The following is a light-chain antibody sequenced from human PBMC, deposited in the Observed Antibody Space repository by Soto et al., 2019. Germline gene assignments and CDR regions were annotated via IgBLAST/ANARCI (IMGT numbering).Light chain of an antibody. CDR2: AAT. V-gene: IGKV3-15*01. CDR1: ESINNN. CDR3: QQHHKWPLT. J-gene: IGKJ4*01. Sequence: ELVMTQSPATLSVSPGEGATLSCTASESINNNLAWYQQKPGQAPRLLIYAATTRATGFPARFSGSGSGTEFTLTISSLQSEDFAVYYCQQHHKWPLTFGGGNKVDIK.